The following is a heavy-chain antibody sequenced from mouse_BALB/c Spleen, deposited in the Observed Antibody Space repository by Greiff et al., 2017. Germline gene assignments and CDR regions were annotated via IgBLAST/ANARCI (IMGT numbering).Heavy chain of an antibody. CDR2: ISYSGST. D-gene: IGHD1-1*01. V-gene: IGHV3-8*02. CDR3: ARPDYYGPWFAY. J-gene: IGHJ3*01. Sequence: VQLKQSGPSLVKPSQTLSLTCSVTGDSITSGYWNWIRKFPGNKLEYMGYISYSGSTYYNPSLKSRISITRDTSKNQYYLQLNSVTTEDTATYYCARPDYYGPWFAYWGQGTLVTVSA. CDR1: GDSITSGY.